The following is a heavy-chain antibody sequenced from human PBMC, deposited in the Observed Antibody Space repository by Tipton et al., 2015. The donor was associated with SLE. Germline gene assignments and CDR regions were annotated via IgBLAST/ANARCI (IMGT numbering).Heavy chain of an antibody. J-gene: IGHJ4*02. V-gene: IGHV4-59*01. D-gene: IGHD3-22*01. CDR3: ARDDPDGESSGKPGDH. CDR2: IYYSGST. CDR1: GGSISSYY. Sequence: GLVKPSETLSLTCTVSGGSISSYYWSWIRQPPGKGLEWIGYIYYSGSTNYNPSLKSRVTISVDTSKNQFSLKLSSVTAADTAVYYCARDDPDGESSGKPGDHWGQGTLVTVSS.